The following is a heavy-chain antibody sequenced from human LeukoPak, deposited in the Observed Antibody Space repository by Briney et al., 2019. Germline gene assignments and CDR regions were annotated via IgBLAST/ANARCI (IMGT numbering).Heavy chain of an antibody. V-gene: IGHV4-4*02. J-gene: IGHJ4*02. CDR3: ARGPGSGSYYRSFDY. CDR1: GGSISSSNW. Sequence: SETLSLTCAVSGGSISSSNWWSWVRQPPGKGLEWIGEIYHSGSTNYNPPLKSRVTISVDKSKNQFSLKLSSVTAADTAVYYCARGPGSGSYYRSFDYWGQGTLVTVSS. D-gene: IGHD1-26*01. CDR2: IYHSGST.